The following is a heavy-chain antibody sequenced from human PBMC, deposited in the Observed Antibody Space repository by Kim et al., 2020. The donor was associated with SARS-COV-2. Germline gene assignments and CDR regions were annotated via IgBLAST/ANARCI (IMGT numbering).Heavy chain of an antibody. J-gene: IGHJ6*02. Sequence: GGSLRLSCAASGFTFSSYAMSWVRQAPGKGLEWVSAISGSGGSTYYADSVKGRFTISRDNSKNTLYLQMNSLRAEDTAVYYCAKDHSSHYDSSGDFYYYYGMDVWCQGTTVTVSS. CDR1: GFTFSSYA. CDR3: AKDHSSHYDSSGDFYYYYGMDV. D-gene: IGHD3-22*01. CDR2: ISGSGGST. V-gene: IGHV3-23*01.